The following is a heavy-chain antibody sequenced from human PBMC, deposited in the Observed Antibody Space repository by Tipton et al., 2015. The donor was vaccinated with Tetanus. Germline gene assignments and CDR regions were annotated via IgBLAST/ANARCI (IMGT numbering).Heavy chain of an antibody. Sequence: QPGAEVKKPGASVKVSCKASGYTFTSYYMHWVRQAPGQGLEWMGIINPSGGSTSYAQKFQGRVTMTRDTSTSTVYMELSSLRSEDTAVYYCARVFIAVAGHNWFDPWGQGTLVTVSS. V-gene: IGHV1-46*01. CDR1: GYTFTSYY. CDR2: INPSGGST. D-gene: IGHD6-19*01. CDR3: ARVFIAVAGHNWFDP. J-gene: IGHJ5*02.